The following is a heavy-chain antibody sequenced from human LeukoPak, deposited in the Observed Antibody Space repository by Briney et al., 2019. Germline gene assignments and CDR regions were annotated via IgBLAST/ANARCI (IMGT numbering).Heavy chain of an antibody. D-gene: IGHD6-13*01. V-gene: IGHV5-51*01. CDR3: ARRASSNFDY. CDR2: MYPGDSET. J-gene: IGHJ4*02. CDR1: GYSFTNYW. Sequence: GESLKISGKGPGYSFTNYWIGWVRQMPGKGLEWMGIMYPGDSETRYSPSFQGQVTISADKSINTAYLQWSSLKASDTSMYYCARRASSNFDYWGQGTLVIVSS.